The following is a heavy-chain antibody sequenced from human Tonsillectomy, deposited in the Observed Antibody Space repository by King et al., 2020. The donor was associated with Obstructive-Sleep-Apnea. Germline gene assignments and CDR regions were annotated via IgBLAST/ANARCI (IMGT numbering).Heavy chain of an antibody. CDR3: ATGGTLRVLSY. Sequence: QLQESGPRLVKPSETLSLTCTVSGGSISSSYYYWGWIRQPPGKGLEWIGSIYYSGSTYYNPSLKSRVTISIDTSKNPFSLKVNSVTAADTAVYYCATGGTLRVLSYWGQGTLVTVSS. CDR1: GGSISSSYYY. CDR2: IYYSGST. D-gene: IGHD1/OR15-1a*01. J-gene: IGHJ4*02. V-gene: IGHV4-39*07.